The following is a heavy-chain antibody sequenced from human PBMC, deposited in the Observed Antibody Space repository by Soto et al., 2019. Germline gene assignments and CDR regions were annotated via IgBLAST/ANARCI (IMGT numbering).Heavy chain of an antibody. CDR1: GFSPSISGEG. Sequence: SAPTRVNPRQTLTLTITLSGFSPSISGEGETWIRQPPGKALEWLALIYWDDDKRYSPSLKSRLTITKDTSKNQVVLTMTNTETGYKASDYCAHNSRLSPGTAERCQH. J-gene: IGHJ1*01. D-gene: IGHD1-26*01. CDR3: AHNSRLSPGTAERCQH. V-gene: IGHV2-5*02. CDR2: IYWDDDK.